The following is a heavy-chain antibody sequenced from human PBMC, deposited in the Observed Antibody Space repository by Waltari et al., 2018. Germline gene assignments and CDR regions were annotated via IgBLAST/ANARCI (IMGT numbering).Heavy chain of an antibody. D-gene: IGHD1-20*01. CDR3: ARVSNWNHFHWYFDL. Sequence: QVQLVQSGAEVKKPGASVKVSCKASGYTFTSYGISWVRQAPGQGLEWMGWISAYNGNTNYAQKFQGRVTMTRDTSISTAYMELSRLRSDDTAVYYCARVSNWNHFHWYFDLWGRGTLVTVSS. CDR1: GYTFTSYG. J-gene: IGHJ2*01. V-gene: IGHV1-18*01. CDR2: ISAYNGNT.